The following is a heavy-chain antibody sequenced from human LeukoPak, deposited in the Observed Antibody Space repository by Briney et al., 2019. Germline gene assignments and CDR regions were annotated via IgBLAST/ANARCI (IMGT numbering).Heavy chain of an antibody. D-gene: IGHD3-22*01. CDR1: GFTFSSYG. Sequence: GGSLRLPCAASGFTFSSYGMHWVRQAPGKGLEWVALISYDGTDKYYADSVKGRFTISRDNSKNTLYLQINSLRAEDTAVYYCAKLDYYDTSVYYYDYFDYWGQGTLVTVSS. V-gene: IGHV3-30*18. CDR3: AKLDYYDTSVYYYDYFDY. J-gene: IGHJ4*02. CDR2: ISYDGTDK.